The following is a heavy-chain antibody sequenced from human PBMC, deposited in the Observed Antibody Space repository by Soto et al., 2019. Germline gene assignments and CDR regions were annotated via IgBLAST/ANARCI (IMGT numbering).Heavy chain of an antibody. Sequence: SSETLSLTCTVSGVSISSYYWSWIRQPPGKGLEGIGYIYYSGSTNYNPSLKSRVTISVDTSKNQFSLKLSSLTAADTAVYYCARGRIPMVRGVIYSFHYWGQATLVTASS. CDR3: ARGRIPMVRGVIYSFHY. D-gene: IGHD3-10*01. V-gene: IGHV4-59*01. J-gene: IGHJ4*02. CDR1: GVSISSYY. CDR2: IYYSGST.